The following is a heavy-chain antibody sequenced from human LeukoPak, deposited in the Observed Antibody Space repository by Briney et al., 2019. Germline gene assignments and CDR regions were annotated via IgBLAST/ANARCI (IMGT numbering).Heavy chain of an antibody. CDR3: AKEVPAHAFDI. D-gene: IGHD2-2*01. CDR1: GFTFSTYA. J-gene: IGHJ3*02. V-gene: IGHV3-23*01. Sequence: GGSLRLSCAASGFTFSTYAMSWVRQTPGKGLEWVSDISGNGADTYYADSVKGRLTISRDNFKNTLYLQMNSLRAEDTAVYYCAKEVPAHAFDIWGQGTMVTVSS. CDR2: ISGNGADT.